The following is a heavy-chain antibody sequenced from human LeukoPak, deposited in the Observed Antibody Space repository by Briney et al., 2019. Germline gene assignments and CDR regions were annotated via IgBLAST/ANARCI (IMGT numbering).Heavy chain of an antibody. V-gene: IGHV1-69*13. CDR3: ARAPYRSGWYFDY. CDR2: IIPIFGTA. D-gene: IGHD6-19*01. J-gene: IGHJ4*02. Sequence: SVKVSCRASGYTFTSYAMHWVRQAPGQGLEWMGGIIPIFGTANYAQKFQGRVTITADESTSTAFMELSSLKSEDTAVYYCARAPYRSGWYFDYWGRGTLVTVSS. CDR1: GYTFTSYA.